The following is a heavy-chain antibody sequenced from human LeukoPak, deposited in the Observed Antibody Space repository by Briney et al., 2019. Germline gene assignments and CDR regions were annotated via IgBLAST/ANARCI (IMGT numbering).Heavy chain of an antibody. CDR1: GFSFSSYW. CDR3: AKGYCGGGSCYEAFYYFDY. D-gene: IGHD2-15*01. CDR2: ISSSSSYI. V-gene: IGHV3-21*01. Sequence: TGGSLRLSCAASGFSFSSYWMTWVRQAPGKGLEWVSSISSSSSYIYYADSVKGRFTISRDNAKNSLYLQMNSLRAEDTAVYYCAKGYCGGGSCYEAFYYFDYWGQGTLVTVSS. J-gene: IGHJ4*02.